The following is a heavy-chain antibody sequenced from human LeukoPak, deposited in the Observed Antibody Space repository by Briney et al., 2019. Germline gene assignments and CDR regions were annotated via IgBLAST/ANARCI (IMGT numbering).Heavy chain of an antibody. V-gene: IGHV4-59*01. D-gene: IGHD3-22*01. CDR3: ARSTYDGSYYFDY. CDR1: GGSISSYY. CDR2: IYYSGST. Sequence: SETLSLTCTVSGGSISSYYWSWIRQPPGKGLEWIGYIYYSGSTNYNPSLKSRVTISVDTSKNQFSLHLTSVTAADTAVYYCARSTYDGSYYFDYWGQGTLVTVSS. J-gene: IGHJ4*02.